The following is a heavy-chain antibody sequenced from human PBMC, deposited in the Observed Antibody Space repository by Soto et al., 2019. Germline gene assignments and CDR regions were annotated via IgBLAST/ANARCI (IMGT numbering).Heavy chain of an antibody. CDR2: ISYDGSNK. D-gene: IGHD2-2*01. CDR3: ARDSRTYCSSTSCPDFQH. V-gene: IGHV3-30-3*01. CDR1: GFTFSSYA. J-gene: IGHJ1*01. Sequence: GGSLRLSCAASGFTFSSYAMHWVRQAPGKGLEWVAVISYDGSNKYYADSVKGRFTISRDNSKNTLYLQMNSLRAEDTAVYYCARDSRTYCSSTSCPDFQHWGQGTLVTVYS.